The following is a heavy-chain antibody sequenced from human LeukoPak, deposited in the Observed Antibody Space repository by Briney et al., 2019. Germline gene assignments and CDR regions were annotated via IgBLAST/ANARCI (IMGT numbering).Heavy chain of an antibody. CDR2: ISYDGSNK. CDR1: GFTFSSYA. V-gene: IGHV3-30*04. CDR3: ARGAYSMIVVVIIGELDY. D-gene: IGHD3-22*01. Sequence: GGSLRLSCAASGFTFSSYAMHWVRQAPGKGLEWVAVISYDGSNKYYADSVKGRFTNSRDNSKNTLYLQMNSLRAEDTAVYYCARGAYSMIVVVIIGELDYWGQGTLVTVSS. J-gene: IGHJ4*02.